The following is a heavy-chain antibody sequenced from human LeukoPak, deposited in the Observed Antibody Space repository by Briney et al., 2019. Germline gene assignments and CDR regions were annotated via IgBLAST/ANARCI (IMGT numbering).Heavy chain of an antibody. D-gene: IGHD6-13*01. Sequence: GGSLRLSCAASGFTFSSYWMNWARQAPGKGLEWVADIKQDGSEKYYVDSVKGRFTISRDNAKNSLYLQMNSLRAEDTAVYYCARTQVSSSWYSVYYYYGMDVWGQGTTVTVSS. CDR2: IKQDGSEK. V-gene: IGHV3-7*01. CDR1: GFTFSSYW. CDR3: ARTQVSSSWYSVYYYYGMDV. J-gene: IGHJ6*02.